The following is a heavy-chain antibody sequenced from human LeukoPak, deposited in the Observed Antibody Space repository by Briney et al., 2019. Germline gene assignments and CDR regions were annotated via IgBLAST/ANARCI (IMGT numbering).Heavy chain of an antibody. CDR2: INSAGSST. CDR1: EFTFSSYW. J-gene: IGHJ4*02. V-gene: IGHV3-74*01. D-gene: IGHD3-10*01. Sequence: GGSLRLSCAASEFTFSSYWMHWVRQAPGKGLVWVARINSAGSSTSYADSVKGRFTISRDNAKNTVYLQMNSLRAEDTAVYYCSRDLYGSGSYSPVWGQGTLVTVSS. CDR3: SRDLYGSGSYSPV.